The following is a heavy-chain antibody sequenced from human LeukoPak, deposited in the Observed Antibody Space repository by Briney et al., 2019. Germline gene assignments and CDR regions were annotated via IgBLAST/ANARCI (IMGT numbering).Heavy chain of an antibody. CDR3: ARSLLWFGENYFDY. J-gene: IGHJ4*02. CDR2: ISSSSSYT. D-gene: IGHD3-10*01. V-gene: IGHV3-11*06. CDR1: GFTFSDYY. Sequence: GGSLRLSCAASGFTFSDYYMSWLRQAPGKGLDWVSYISSSSSYTNYADSVKGRFTISRDNAKNSLYLQMNSLRAEDTAVYYCARSLLWFGENYFDYWGRGTLVTVSS.